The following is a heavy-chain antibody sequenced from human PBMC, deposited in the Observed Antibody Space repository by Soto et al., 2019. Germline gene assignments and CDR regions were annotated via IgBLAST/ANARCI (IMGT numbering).Heavy chain of an antibody. Sequence: GGSLRLSCAASGFTFSSYSMNWVRQAPGKGLEWVSSISSSSSYIYYADSVKGRFTISRDNAKNSLYLQMNSLRAEDTAVYYCARDIAVAGTGKQRGMDVWGQGTTVTVSS. J-gene: IGHJ6*02. CDR2: ISSSSSYI. V-gene: IGHV3-21*01. D-gene: IGHD6-19*01. CDR3: ARDIAVAGTGKQRGMDV. CDR1: GFTFSSYS.